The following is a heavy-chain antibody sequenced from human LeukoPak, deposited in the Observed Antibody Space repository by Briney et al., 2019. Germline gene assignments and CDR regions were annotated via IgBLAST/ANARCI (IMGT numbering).Heavy chain of an antibody. V-gene: IGHV4-34*01. CDR1: GGSLSGFY. CDR2: INQSGST. CDR3: AREMAGILAWFDP. Sequence: PSETLSLTCDVYGGSLSGFYWSWIRQPPGKRLEWIGEINQSGSTNYNPSLKSRVTISVDTSKNQFSLKLSSVTAADTAVYYCAREMAGILAWFDPWGQGTLVTVSS. D-gene: IGHD6-19*01. J-gene: IGHJ5*02.